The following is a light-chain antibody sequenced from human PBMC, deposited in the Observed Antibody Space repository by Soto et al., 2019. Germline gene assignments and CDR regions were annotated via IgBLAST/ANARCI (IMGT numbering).Light chain of an antibody. J-gene: IGLJ2*01. V-gene: IGLV4-69*01. Sequence: QLVLTQSPSASASLGASVKFTCTLSSGHSSYVIAWHQQQPEKGPRFLMKVNSDGSHTKGDGTPDLFSGSSSGAERYLTISSLQSEDEGDYYCHTWDTGTVAPGIVVFGGGTKLTVL. CDR1: SGHSSYV. CDR2: VNSDGSH. CDR3: HTWDTGTVAPGIVV.